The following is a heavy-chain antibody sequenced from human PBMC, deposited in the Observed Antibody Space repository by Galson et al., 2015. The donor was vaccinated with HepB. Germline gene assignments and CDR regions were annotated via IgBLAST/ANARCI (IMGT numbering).Heavy chain of an antibody. Sequence: SVKVSCKASGYTFTSYGISWVRQAPGQGLEWMGGIIPIFGTANYAQKFQGRVTFTADESTSTAYMELSSLRSEDTAVYYCARGTMIVVVTGQGAFDIWGQRTMVTVSS. CDR2: IIPIFGTA. CDR3: ARGTMIVVVTGQGAFDI. D-gene: IGHD3-22*01. V-gene: IGHV1-69*13. J-gene: IGHJ3*02. CDR1: GYTFTSYG.